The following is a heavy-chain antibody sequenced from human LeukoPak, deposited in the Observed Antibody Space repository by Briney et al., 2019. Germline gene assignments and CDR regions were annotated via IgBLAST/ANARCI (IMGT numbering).Heavy chain of an antibody. V-gene: IGHV1-69*01. Sequence: SVKVSCKASGGTFSRYAISWVRQAPGQGLEWMGVIIPIFGTANHAQKFQGRVTITADESTSTAYMELSSLRSEDTAVYYCARLPLTGYSRGYYYGMDVWGQGTTVTVSS. J-gene: IGHJ6*02. D-gene: IGHD3-9*01. CDR2: IIPIFGTA. CDR3: ARLPLTGYSRGYYYGMDV. CDR1: GGTFSRYA.